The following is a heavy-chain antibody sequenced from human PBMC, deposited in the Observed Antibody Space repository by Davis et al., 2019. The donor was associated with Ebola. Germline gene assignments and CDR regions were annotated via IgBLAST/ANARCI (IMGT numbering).Heavy chain of an antibody. Sequence: PSETLSLTCTVSGGSISSYYWSWIRQPPGKGLEWIGYIYYSGSTYYNPSLKSRVTISVDTSKNQFSLKLSSVTAADTAVYYCARVIVVVPAAIRTLMFDPWGQGTLVTVSS. V-gene: IGHV4-59*08. CDR3: ARVIVVVPAAIRTLMFDP. CDR1: GGSISSYY. J-gene: IGHJ5*02. CDR2: IYYSGST. D-gene: IGHD2-2*01.